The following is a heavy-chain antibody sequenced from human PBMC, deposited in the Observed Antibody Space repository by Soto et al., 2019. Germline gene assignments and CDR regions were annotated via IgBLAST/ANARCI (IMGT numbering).Heavy chain of an antibody. CDR1: SGSISSSNW. Sequence: QVQLQESGPGLVKPSGTLSLTCAVSSGSISSSNWWSWVRQPPGKGLEWIGEIYHSGSTSSNPSLKSRVTRSVDXXXNXXXXXXXXXXXXXXXVYYCAGDRSAYCSGGSCYNWFDPWGQGTLVTVSS. CDR3: AGDRSAYCSGGSCYNWFDP. CDR2: IYHSGST. D-gene: IGHD2-15*01. V-gene: IGHV4-4*02. J-gene: IGHJ5*02.